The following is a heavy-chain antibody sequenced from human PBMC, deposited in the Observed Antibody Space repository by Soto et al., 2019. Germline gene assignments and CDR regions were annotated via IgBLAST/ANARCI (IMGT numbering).Heavy chain of an antibody. CDR1: GGSISSGDYY. CDR2: IYYSGST. Sequence: QVQLQESGPGLVKPSQTLSLTCTVSGGSISSGDYYWSWIRQPPGKGLEWIGYIYYSGSTYYNPSLKSRVTIAVDTSKNQVSLKLSSVTAADTAVYYCARDLSRRGYSYGSDYWGQGTLVTVSS. D-gene: IGHD5-18*01. J-gene: IGHJ4*02. CDR3: ARDLSRRGYSYGSDY. V-gene: IGHV4-30-4*01.